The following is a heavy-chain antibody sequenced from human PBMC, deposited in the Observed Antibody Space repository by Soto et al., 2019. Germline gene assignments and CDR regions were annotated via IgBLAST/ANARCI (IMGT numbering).Heavy chain of an antibody. J-gene: IGHJ4*02. CDR1: GFSLSNFP. V-gene: IGHV3-30-3*01. D-gene: IGHD5-18*01. CDR3: ARGTYRWIQLRFDY. CDR2: ISFDGSNK. Sequence: GGSLRLSCAASGFSLSNFPVHWVRQAPGKGLEWVAVISFDGSNKYHADSVKGRFTISRDNSRNTLYLEMNSLRADDTAVYFCARGTYRWIQLRFDYRGQGTLVTVSS.